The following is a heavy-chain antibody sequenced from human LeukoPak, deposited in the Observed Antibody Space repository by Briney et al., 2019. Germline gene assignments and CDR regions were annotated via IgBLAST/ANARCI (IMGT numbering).Heavy chain of an antibody. V-gene: IGHV3-23*01. J-gene: IGHJ4*02. D-gene: IGHD1-26*01. CDR1: GFTFSSYA. CDR3: AKRSDRLGGFDY. CDR2: ISGSGGST. Sequence: GGPLRLSCAASGFTFSSYAMSWVPQAPGKGLEWVSAISGSGGSTYYADSVKGRFTISRDNSKNTLYLQMNSLRAEDTAVYYCAKRSDRLGGFDYWGQGTLVTVSS.